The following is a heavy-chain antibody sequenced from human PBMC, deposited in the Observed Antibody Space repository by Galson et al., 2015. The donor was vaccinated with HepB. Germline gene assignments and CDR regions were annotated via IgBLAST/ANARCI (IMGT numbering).Heavy chain of an antibody. J-gene: IGHJ4*02. D-gene: IGHD7-27*01. CDR2: FDPNNGGT. CDR1: GYTFTDYY. CDR3: ARESMPGPWGDY. V-gene: IGHV1-2*06. Sequence: SVKVSCKASGYTFTDYYIHWVRQAPGQGLEWMGRFDPNNGGTNYAQKFQGRVSMTRDTSTSTAYMELRSLRSDDTAFYYCARESMPGPWGDYWGQGTLVTVSS.